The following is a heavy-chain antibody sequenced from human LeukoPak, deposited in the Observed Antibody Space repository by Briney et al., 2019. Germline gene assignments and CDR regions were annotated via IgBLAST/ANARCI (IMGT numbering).Heavy chain of an antibody. CDR2: ISGSGGST. V-gene: IGHV3-23*01. Sequence: GGSLRLSCAASGFTFSSYAMSWVRQAPGKGLEWVSGISGSGGSTYYADSVKGRFTISRDNSKNTLYLQMNSLRAEDTAVYYCARQYSTYYDSSGYYLDYWGQGTLVTVSS. D-gene: IGHD3-22*01. J-gene: IGHJ4*02. CDR3: ARQYSTYYDSSGYYLDY. CDR1: GFTFSSYA.